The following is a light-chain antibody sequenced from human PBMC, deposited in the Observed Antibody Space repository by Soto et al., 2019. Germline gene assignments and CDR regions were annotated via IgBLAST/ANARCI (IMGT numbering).Light chain of an antibody. J-gene: IGKJ4*01. V-gene: IGKV3-15*01. CDR3: QQDSSWPRT. CDR1: QSVSSS. Sequence: EIVLTQSPGTLSLSPGERATLSCRASQSVSSSLAWYQQKPGQAPRLLIYGASIRATGVPATFSGSGSGTEFTLSISSLQSEHLGVYYCQQDSSWPRTFGGGTKVDIK. CDR2: GAS.